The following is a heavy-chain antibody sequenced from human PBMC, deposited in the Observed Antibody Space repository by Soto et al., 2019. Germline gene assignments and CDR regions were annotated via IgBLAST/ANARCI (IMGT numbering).Heavy chain of an antibody. CDR2: ISGSGGST. Sequence: EVQLLESGGGLVQPGGSLRLSCAASGFTFSSYAMSWVRQAPGKGLEWVSAISGSGGSTYYADSVKGRFTISRDNAKNTLYLQMNSLRAEDTAVYYCAKDREYSSGWWPFDYWGQGTLVTVSS. CDR1: GFTFSSYA. D-gene: IGHD6-19*01. CDR3: AKDREYSSGWWPFDY. V-gene: IGHV3-23*01. J-gene: IGHJ4*02.